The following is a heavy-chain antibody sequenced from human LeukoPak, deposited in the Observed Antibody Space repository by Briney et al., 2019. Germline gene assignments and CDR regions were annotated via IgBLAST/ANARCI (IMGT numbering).Heavy chain of an antibody. D-gene: IGHD2/OR15-2a*01. J-gene: IGHJ4*02. V-gene: IGHV3-21*01. Sequence: PGGSLRLSCAASGFTFSSYSMNWVRQAPGKGLEWVSSISSSSSYIYYADSVKGRFTISRDNAKNSLYLQMNSLRAEDTAVYYCARRMGKPPFLDYWGQGTLVTVSS. CDR1: GFTFSSYS. CDR2: ISSSSSYI. CDR3: ARRMGKPPFLDY.